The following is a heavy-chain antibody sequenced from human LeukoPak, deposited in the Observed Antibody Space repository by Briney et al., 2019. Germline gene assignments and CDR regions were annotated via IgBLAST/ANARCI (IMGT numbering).Heavy chain of an antibody. CDR3: ARDYNRPYCSSTSCPYYGMDV. CDR2: INPNSGGT. Sequence: ASVKVSCKASGYTXTGYYMHWVRQAPGQGLEWMGWINPNSGGTNYAQKFQGRVTMTRDTSISTAYMELSRLRSDDTAVYYCARDYNRPYCSSTSCPYYGMDVWGQGTTVTVSS. V-gene: IGHV1-2*02. J-gene: IGHJ6*02. CDR1: GYTXTGYY. D-gene: IGHD2-2*01.